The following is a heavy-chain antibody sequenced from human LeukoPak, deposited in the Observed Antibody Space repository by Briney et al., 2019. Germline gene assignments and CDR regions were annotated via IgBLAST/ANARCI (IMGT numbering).Heavy chain of an antibody. Sequence: SETLSLTCTVSGGSISSSSYYWGWIRQPPGKGLEWIGSIYYSGSTYYSPSLKSRVTISVDTSKNQFSLKLSSVTAADTAVYYCARVVVVAATRLYFDYWGQGTLVTVSS. V-gene: IGHV4-39*01. CDR3: ARVVVVAATRLYFDY. CDR1: GGSISSSSYY. J-gene: IGHJ4*02. CDR2: IYYSGST. D-gene: IGHD2-15*01.